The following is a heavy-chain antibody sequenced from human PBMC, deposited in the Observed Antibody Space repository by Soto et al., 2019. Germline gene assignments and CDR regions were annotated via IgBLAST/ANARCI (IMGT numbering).Heavy chain of an antibody. V-gene: IGHV4-61*01. CDR3: ARARPDSAGSSLGRRLDV. CDR1: GDSVTFGHHY. D-gene: IGHD3-10*01. J-gene: IGHJ6*02. Sequence: EQLQESGPGLVKPSGTLSLICIVSGDSVTFGHHYWSWIRQPPGKGLEWIGHIFFTGAINYSPSLKSRVTMSVDSSKSQFSLNLTSVSAADSAIYYCARARPDSAGSSLGRRLDVWGQGTTVTVSS. CDR2: IFFTGAI.